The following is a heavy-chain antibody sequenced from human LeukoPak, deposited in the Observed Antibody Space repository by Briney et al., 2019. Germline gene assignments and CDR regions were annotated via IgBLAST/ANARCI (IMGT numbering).Heavy chain of an antibody. J-gene: IGHJ4*02. D-gene: IGHD2/OR15-2a*01. CDR1: GFTFDDYA. CDR3: AKGKGVFLDY. V-gene: IGHV3-9*01. CDR2: ISWNSGSI. Sequence: TGESLRLSCAASGFTFDDYAMHWVRQAPGKGLEWVSGISWNSGSIGYADSVKGRFTISRDNAKNSLYLQMNSLRAEDTALYYCAKGKGVFLDYWGQGTLVTVSS.